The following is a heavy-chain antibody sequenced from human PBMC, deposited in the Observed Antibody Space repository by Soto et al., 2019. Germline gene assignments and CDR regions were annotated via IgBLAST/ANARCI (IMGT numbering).Heavy chain of an antibody. D-gene: IGHD4-4*01. J-gene: IGHJ6*03. Sequence: GGSLRLSCAASGFTFSDHYMDWVRQAPGKGLEWVGRTRNKANSYTTEYAASVKGRFTISRDDSKNSLYLQMNSLKTEDTAVYYCARLPSTVTTNYYYYYMDVWGKGTTVTVSS. V-gene: IGHV3-72*01. CDR3: ARLPSTVTTNYYYYYMDV. CDR2: TRNKANSYTT. CDR1: GFTFSDHY.